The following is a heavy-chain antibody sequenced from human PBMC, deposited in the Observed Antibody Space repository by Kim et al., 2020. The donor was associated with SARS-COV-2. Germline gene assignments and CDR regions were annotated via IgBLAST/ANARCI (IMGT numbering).Heavy chain of an antibody. Sequence: GESLKISCKGSGYSFTSYWIGWVRQMPGKGLEWMGIIYPGDSDTRYSPSFQGQVTISADKSISTAYLQWSSLKASDTAMYYCARLLRGSAAAGTFDYWGQGTLVTVAS. CDR3: ARLLRGSAAAGTFDY. V-gene: IGHV5-51*01. J-gene: IGHJ4*02. CDR1: GYSFTSYW. D-gene: IGHD6-13*01. CDR2: IYPGDSDT.